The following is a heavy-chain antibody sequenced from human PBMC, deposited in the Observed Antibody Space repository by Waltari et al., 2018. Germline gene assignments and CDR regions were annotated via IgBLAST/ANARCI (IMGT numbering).Heavy chain of an antibody. J-gene: IGHJ4*02. D-gene: IGHD6-19*01. CDR1: GGSLSSTSYY. V-gene: IGHV4-39*01. CDR3: ARGTTMAATAN. Sequence: QLQESGPGLVKPSETLSLRCPVSGGSLSSTSYYWGWIRQSPGKGLEWIGSIDYSGNTYYNPSLKSRVTISVDRSKNQFSLKLSSVTAAETAVYYCARGTTMAATANWGQGTLVTVSS. CDR2: IDYSGNT.